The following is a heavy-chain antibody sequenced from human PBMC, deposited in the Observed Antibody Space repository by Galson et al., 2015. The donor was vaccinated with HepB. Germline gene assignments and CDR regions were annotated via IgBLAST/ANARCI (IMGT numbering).Heavy chain of an antibody. CDR1: GYTFTGYH. J-gene: IGHJ4*02. Sequence: SVKVSCKASGYTFTGYHMHWVRQAPGQGLEWMGWINPNSGGTNYPQRFQGRVTMTRDTSISTAYMELSRLRSDDTAVYYCARASTYNWNYVDYWGQGTLVTVSS. CDR3: ARASTYNWNYVDY. V-gene: IGHV1-2*02. CDR2: INPNSGGT. D-gene: IGHD1-20*01.